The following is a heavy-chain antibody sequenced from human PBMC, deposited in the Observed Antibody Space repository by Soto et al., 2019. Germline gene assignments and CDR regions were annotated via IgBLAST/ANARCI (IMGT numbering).Heavy chain of an antibody. V-gene: IGHV3-7*01. CDR3: ARDRGYSCFDY. CDR2: IKEDGSEK. D-gene: IGHD5-18*01. J-gene: IGHJ4*02. CDR1: GFPFSTYG. Sequence: PGGSLRLSCSASGFPFSTYGMHWVRQAPGKGLEWVAGIKEDGSEKYYVDFVKGRFTISRDNVEKSLYLQMNSLRGEDTAVYFCARDRGYSCFDYWGLGTLVTVSS.